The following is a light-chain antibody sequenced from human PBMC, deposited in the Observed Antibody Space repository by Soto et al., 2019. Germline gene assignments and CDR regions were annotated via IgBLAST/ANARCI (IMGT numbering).Light chain of an antibody. V-gene: IGKV3-20*01. CDR2: DAS. CDR1: QSVRSNN. Sequence: EIVLTQSPGTLSLSPGERATLSSRASQSVRSNNLAWYQQKPGQAPRLLIYDASSRATGIPDRFGGSGSGTDFTLTISRLEAEDFAVYYCQQYGSAPPITFGQGTRLEIK. J-gene: IGKJ5*01. CDR3: QQYGSAPPIT.